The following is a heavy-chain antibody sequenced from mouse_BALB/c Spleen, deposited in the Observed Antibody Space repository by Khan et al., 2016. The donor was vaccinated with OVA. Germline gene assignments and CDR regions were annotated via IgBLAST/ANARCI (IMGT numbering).Heavy chain of an antibody. V-gene: IGHV1-77*01. D-gene: IGHD1-2*01. CDR2: ISPGSGDT. Sequence: VQLQGSGAELARPGASVKLSCKASGYTFTDFYINWVKQRTGQGLEWIGEISPGSGDTFYNERFKDKATLTADKSSNTAYMQLSSLTSEASAVYFCARRNYFGYTFAYWGQGTLVTVSA. CDR1: GYTFTDFY. CDR3: ARRNYFGYTFAY. J-gene: IGHJ3*01.